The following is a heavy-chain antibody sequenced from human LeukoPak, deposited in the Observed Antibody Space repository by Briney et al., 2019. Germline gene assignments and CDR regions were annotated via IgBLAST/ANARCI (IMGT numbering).Heavy chain of an antibody. CDR1: GFTFSSYG. V-gene: IGHV3-30*02. CDR2: IRYDGSNK. J-gene: IGHJ3*02. D-gene: IGHD3-22*01. CDR3: AKELRPSYYDSSGQDAFDI. Sequence: PGGSLRLSCAASGFTFSSYGMHWVRQAPGKGLEGVAFIRYDGSNKYYADSVKGRFTISRDNSKNTLYLQMNSLRAEDTAVYYCAKELRPSYYDSSGQDAFDIWGQGTMVTVSS.